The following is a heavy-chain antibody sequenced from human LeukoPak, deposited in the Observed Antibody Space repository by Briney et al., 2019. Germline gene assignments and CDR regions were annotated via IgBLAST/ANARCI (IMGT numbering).Heavy chain of an antibody. D-gene: IGHD3-16*01. J-gene: IGHJ4*02. CDR2: ITDSGGHT. CDR1: GFTFSTYA. V-gene: IGHV3-23*01. Sequence: GGSLRLSCAASGFTFSTYALSWVRQAPGEGLEWVSAITDSGGHTYYADSVKGRFTISRDNSKNTLYLQMNSLRAEDTAVYYCATEGGGAFDYWGQGTLVTVSS. CDR3: ATEGGGAFDY.